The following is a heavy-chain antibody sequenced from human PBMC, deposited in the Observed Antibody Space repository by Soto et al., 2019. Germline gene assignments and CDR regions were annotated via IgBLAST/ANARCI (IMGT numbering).Heavy chain of an antibody. D-gene: IGHD5-12*01. J-gene: IGHJ6*02. Sequence: QVQLVQSGAEVKKPGSSVKVSCKASGGTFSSYAISWVRQAPGQGLEWMGGIIPIFGTANYAQKCQGRVTITADKSTSTAYMELSSLRSEDTAVYYCARVSGYSGYENYYYYGMDVWGQGTTVTVSS. CDR1: GGTFSSYA. CDR2: IIPIFGTA. V-gene: IGHV1-69*06. CDR3: ARVSGYSGYENYYYYGMDV.